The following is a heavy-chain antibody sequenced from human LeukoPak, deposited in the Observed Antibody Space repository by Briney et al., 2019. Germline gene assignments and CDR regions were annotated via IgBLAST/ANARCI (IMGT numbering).Heavy chain of an antibody. CDR2: IYYSGRT. Sequence: SETLSLTCTVSGGSLSSYYWSWIRQPPGKGLVGIGNIYYSGRTNYTPSLKSRVTISGHTSKNQFSLKLSSVTAADTVVYYCARDGGDSPFDYWGQGTLVTVSS. V-gene: IGHV4-59*01. J-gene: IGHJ4*02. D-gene: IGHD3-16*01. CDR3: ARDGGDSPFDY. CDR1: GGSLSSYY.